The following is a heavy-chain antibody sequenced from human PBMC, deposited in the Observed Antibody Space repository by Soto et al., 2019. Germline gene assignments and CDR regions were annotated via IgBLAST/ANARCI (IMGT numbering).Heavy chain of an antibody. D-gene: IGHD3-16*02. CDR2: IIPMFGTT. V-gene: IGHV1-69*06. J-gene: IGHJ6*02. CDR3: ARRFICNYYGMDV. CDR1: GGTFGSNT. Sequence: QVQLVQSGAEVRKPGSSVKVSCKASGGTFGSNTISWVRQAPGQGLEWMGGIIPMFGTTNYAQKFQGRVTITADKSTTTAYMELSSLRSEDTAVYYCARRFICNYYGMDVWGQGTTVTVSS.